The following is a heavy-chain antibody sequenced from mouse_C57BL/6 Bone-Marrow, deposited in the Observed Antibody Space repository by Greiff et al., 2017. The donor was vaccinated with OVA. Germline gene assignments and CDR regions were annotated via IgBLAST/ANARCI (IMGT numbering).Heavy chain of an antibody. CDR2: ISDGGSYT. J-gene: IGHJ2*01. D-gene: IGHD1-1*01. CDR3: ARGPTVVAPYYFDY. V-gene: IGHV5-4*03. CDR1: GFTFSSYA. Sequence: EVKLMESGGGLVKPGGSLKLSCAASGFTFSSYAMSWVRQTPEKRLEWVATISDGGSYTYYPDNVKGRFTISRDNAKNNLYLQMSHLKSEDTAMYYCARGPTVVAPYYFDYWGQGTTLTVSS.